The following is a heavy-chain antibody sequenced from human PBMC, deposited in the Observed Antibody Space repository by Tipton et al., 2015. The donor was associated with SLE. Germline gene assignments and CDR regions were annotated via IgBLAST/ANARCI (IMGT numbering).Heavy chain of an antibody. Sequence: SLRLSCAASGFTFDDYGMNWVRQAPGKGLEWLSYITTSGSATFYADSVKGRFTISRDNAKNSLYLQMNSLRVEDTAVYYCARERIAVGGDASDIWGQGTMVTISS. J-gene: IGHJ3*02. D-gene: IGHD6-19*01. V-gene: IGHV3-48*03. CDR2: ITTSGSAT. CDR1: GFTFDDYG. CDR3: ARERIAVGGDASDI.